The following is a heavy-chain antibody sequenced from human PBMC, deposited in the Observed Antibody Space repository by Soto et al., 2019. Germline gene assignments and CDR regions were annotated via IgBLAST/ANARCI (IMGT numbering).Heavy chain of an antibody. CDR1: GFIFSSYG. CDR2: INYDGSNK. J-gene: IGHJ6*02. Sequence: QVSLVESGGGAVQRGRSLRVSCAASGFIFSSYGMHWVRQAPGKGLEWVAFINYDGSNKFYGDAVKGRFTISRDNSKNIVHLQMNNLRGEDTAVYYCARCKQMGMHCGLDVWGHGATVTVSS. CDR3: ARCKQMGMHCGLDV. V-gene: IGHV3-33*01. D-gene: IGHD7-27*01.